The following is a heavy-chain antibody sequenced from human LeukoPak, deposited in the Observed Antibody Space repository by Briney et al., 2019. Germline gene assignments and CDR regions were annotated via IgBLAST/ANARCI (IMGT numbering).Heavy chain of an antibody. J-gene: IGHJ5*02. V-gene: IGHV3-30*03. CDR3: ARESYSSSWYYGGWFDP. CDR1: GFTFSSYD. D-gene: IGHD6-13*01. Sequence: GGSLRLSCAASGFTFSSYDMHWVRQAPGKGLEWVAVISYDGSNKYYADSVKGRFTISRDNSKNTLYLQMNSLRAEDTAVYYCARESYSSSWYYGGWFDPWGQGTLVTVSS. CDR2: ISYDGSNK.